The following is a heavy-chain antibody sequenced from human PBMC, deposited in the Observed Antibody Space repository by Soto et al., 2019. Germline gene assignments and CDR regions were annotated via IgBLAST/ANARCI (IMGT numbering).Heavy chain of an antibody. CDR1: GGSISSGNYY. J-gene: IGHJ4*02. CDR2: IYYSGST. CDR3: ARTQYQLLYCLDY. D-gene: IGHD2-2*02. Sequence: TLSLTCTVSGGSISSGNYYWSWIRQPPGKGLEWIGYIYYSGSTYYNPSLKSRVTISVDTSKNQFSLKLSSVTAADTAVYYCARTQYQLLYCLDYWGQGTLVTVSS. V-gene: IGHV4-30-4*01.